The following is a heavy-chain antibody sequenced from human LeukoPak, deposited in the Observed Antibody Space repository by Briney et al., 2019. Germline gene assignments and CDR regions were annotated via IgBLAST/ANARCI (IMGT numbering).Heavy chain of an antibody. V-gene: IGHV1-46*01. D-gene: IGHD1-1*01. Sequence: GASVKVSCKASGYTFTSYAMHWVRQAPGQRLEWMGMINPSGGSTGYAQKFQGRVTMTRDMSTSTVYMELSSLRSEDTAVFYCARRAQVERRHSQFDYWGQGTLVTVSS. CDR2: INPSGGST. CDR1: GYTFTSYA. CDR3: ARRAQVERRHSQFDY. J-gene: IGHJ4*02.